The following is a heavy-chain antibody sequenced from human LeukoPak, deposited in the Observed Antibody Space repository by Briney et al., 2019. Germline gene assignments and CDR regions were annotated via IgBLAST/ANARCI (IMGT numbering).Heavy chain of an antibody. J-gene: IGHJ4*02. Sequence: SETLSLTCTVSGGSISSGGYYWSWIRQDPGKGLEWIGYIYYSVSTYYNPSLKSRVTISVDTSKNQFSLKLSSVTAADTAVYYCAREGRYSSSWQIDYWGQGTLVTVSS. CDR1: GGSISSGGYY. CDR2: IYYSVST. D-gene: IGHD6-13*01. CDR3: AREGRYSSSWQIDY. V-gene: IGHV4-31*03.